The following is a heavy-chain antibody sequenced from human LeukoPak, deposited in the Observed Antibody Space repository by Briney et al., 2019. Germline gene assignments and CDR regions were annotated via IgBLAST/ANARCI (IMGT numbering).Heavy chain of an antibody. CDR1: GGTFSSYA. CDR3: ARSYLYYYDSSGYYYGTHFDY. CDR2: IIPIFGTA. D-gene: IGHD3-22*01. J-gene: IGHJ4*02. Sequence: GASVKVSCTASGGTFSSYAISWVRQAPGQGLEWMGGIIPIFGTANYAQKFQGRVTITADESTSTAYMELSSLRSEDTAVYYCARSYLYYYDSSGYYYGTHFDYWGQGTLVTVSS. V-gene: IGHV1-69*13.